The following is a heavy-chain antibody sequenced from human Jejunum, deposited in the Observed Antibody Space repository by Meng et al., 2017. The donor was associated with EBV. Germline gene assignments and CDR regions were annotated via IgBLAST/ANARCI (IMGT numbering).Heavy chain of an antibody. CDR1: GYTFTTFP. Sequence: QVHFVQSGAEVKKPGASVKVSCKTSGYTFTTFPIHWVRQAPGQRLEWVGWINAGNGDTKYSEKLQGRVTITRDTSASTAYMELSSLTSEDTALYYCACGDFYIDHWGLGTLVTVSS. CDR2: INAGNGDT. CDR3: ACGDFYIDH. V-gene: IGHV1-3*01. J-gene: IGHJ4*02. D-gene: IGHD2-21*02.